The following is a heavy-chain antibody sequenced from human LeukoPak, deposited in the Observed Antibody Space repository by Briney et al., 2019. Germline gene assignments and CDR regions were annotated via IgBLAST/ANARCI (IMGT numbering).Heavy chain of an antibody. CDR1: GFTFSIYW. Sequence: GGSLRLSCAASGFTFSIYWMSWVRQAPGKGLEWVANIKQDGSEKYYVDSVKGRFTISRDNAKNSLYLQMNSLRAEDTAAYYCARSPAFGFYYYGMDVWGQGTTVTVSS. V-gene: IGHV3-7*03. D-gene: IGHD3-10*01. J-gene: IGHJ6*02. CDR3: ARSPAFGFYYYGMDV. CDR2: IKQDGSEK.